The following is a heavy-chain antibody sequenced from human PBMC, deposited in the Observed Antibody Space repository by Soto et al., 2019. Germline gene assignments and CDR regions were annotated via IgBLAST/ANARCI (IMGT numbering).Heavy chain of an antibody. CDR1: GFTFRCSA. CDR2: IRSKANSYAT. V-gene: IGHV3-73*01. CDR3: TRSLNYYDSSGYYPNFDY. J-gene: IGHJ4*02. D-gene: IGHD3-22*01. Sequence: GESRRRACSASGFTFRCSAVHWVGQASGKGLGWVGRIRSKANSYATAYAASVKGRFTISRDDSKNTAYLQMNSLKTEDTAVYYCTRSLNYYDSSGYYPNFDYWGQGTLVTVSS.